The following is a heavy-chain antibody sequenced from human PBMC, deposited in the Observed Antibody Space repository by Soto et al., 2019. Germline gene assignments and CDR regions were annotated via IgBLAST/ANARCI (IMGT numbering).Heavy chain of an antibody. J-gene: IGHJ6*03. CDR1: GFTFSSYS. CDR3: ARDTTGLAAAGKMYHYYYYMVV. D-gene: IGHD6-13*01. CDR2: ISSSSSYI. V-gene: IGHV3-21*01. Sequence: GGSLRLSCAASGFTFSSYSMNWVRQAPGKGLEWVSSISSSSSYIYYADSVKGRFTISRDNAKNSLYLQMNSLRAEDTAVYDCARDTTGLAAAGKMYHYYYYMVVGGKGTTVTVSS.